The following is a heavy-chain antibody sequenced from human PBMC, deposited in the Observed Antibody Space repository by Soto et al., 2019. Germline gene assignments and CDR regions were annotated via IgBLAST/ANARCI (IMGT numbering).Heavy chain of an antibody. CDR2: MSPNSENK. CDR3: VGGFRRRWKPGGYYWFHF. Sequence: QVHLVQSGAEVKKPGASVKVSCKASGYTFTNFDVNWVRQAAGQGLEWMGWMSPNSENKGYAQKFQGRVSMTRDTPITNSYMEVGRLRTGDKAVYYCVGGFRRRWKPGGYYWFHFWGPGTLVTVSS. J-gene: IGHJ5*01. CDR1: GYTFTNFD. D-gene: IGHD3-10*01. V-gene: IGHV1-8*01.